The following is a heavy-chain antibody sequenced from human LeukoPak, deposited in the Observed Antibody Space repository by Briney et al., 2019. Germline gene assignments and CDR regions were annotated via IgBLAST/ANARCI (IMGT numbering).Heavy chain of an antibody. CDR3: AKPRTTGLGWAQFDY. V-gene: IGHV3-23*01. CDR1: GFTFSSFA. J-gene: IGHJ4*02. CDR2: FDGNGPNT. Sequence: GGSLRLSCAASGFTFSSFAMTWVRQAPGKGLEWVSGFDGNGPNTYYADSVKGRWIISRDNSRNTLYLEMNSLRPEDTAIYYCAKPRTTGLGWAQFDYWGQGSLVTVSS. D-gene: IGHD2-8*02.